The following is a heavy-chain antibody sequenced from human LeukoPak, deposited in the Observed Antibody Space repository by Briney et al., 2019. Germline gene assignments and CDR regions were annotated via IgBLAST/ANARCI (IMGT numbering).Heavy chain of an antibody. V-gene: IGHV5-51*01. CDR3: ARVLSSCYEAGY. Sequence: PGGSLKISCKGSGYSFTSNWIGWVRQMPGKGLEWMGIIYPSDSDTRYSPSFQGQVTISVDKSISTAYLQWNSLKASGTAMYYCARVLSSCYEAGYWGQGPLVTVSS. CDR1: GYSFTSNW. J-gene: IGHJ4*02. CDR2: IYPSDSDT. D-gene: IGHD5-12*01.